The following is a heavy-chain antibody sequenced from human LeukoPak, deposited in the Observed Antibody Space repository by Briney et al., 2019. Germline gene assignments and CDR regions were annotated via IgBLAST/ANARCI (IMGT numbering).Heavy chain of an antibody. V-gene: IGHV4-39*01. D-gene: IGHD3-3*01. CDR1: GGSISSSSYY. J-gene: IGHJ3*02. Sequence: PSETLSLTCTVSGGSISSSSYYWGWIRQPPGKGLEWIWSIYYSGSTYYNPSLKSRVTISVDTSKNQFSLKLSSVTAADTAVYYCARLEFRYYDFWSGYLGYAFDIWGQGTMVTVSS. CDR2: IYYSGST. CDR3: ARLEFRYYDFWSGYLGYAFDI.